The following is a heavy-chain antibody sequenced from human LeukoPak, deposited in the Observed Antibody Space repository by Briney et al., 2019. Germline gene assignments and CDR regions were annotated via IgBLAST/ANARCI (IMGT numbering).Heavy chain of an antibody. Sequence: SSVKVSCKASGDSFGTYGITWVRQAPGEGLEWMGGFNPIFGSAQYAQKFQGRVTITMDVSARTVYMELSSLRSEDTTIYYCARDFGSGVFDPWGQGTLVTVSS. CDR2: FNPIFGSA. CDR3: ARDFGSGVFDP. V-gene: IGHV1-69*05. CDR1: GDSFGTYG. J-gene: IGHJ5*02. D-gene: IGHD3-10*01.